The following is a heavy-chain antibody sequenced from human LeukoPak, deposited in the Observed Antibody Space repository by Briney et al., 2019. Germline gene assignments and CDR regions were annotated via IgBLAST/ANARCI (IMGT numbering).Heavy chain of an antibody. Sequence: PSETLSLTCAVYAGSFSGYYWSWIRQPPGKGLEWIGEINHSGSTNYNPSLKSRVTISVDTSKNQFSLKLSSVTAADTAVYYCARAGYCTGGVCYPDAFDIWGQGTMVTVSS. CDR2: INHSGST. V-gene: IGHV4-34*01. CDR1: AGSFSGYY. J-gene: IGHJ3*02. D-gene: IGHD2-8*02. CDR3: ARAGYCTGGVCYPDAFDI.